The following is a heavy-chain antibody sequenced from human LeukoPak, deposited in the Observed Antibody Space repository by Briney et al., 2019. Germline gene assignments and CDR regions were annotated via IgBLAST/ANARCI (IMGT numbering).Heavy chain of an antibody. D-gene: IGHD6-13*01. CDR3: ARVYSSSWSDFDY. CDR2: IVVGSGNT. CDR1: GFTFTSSA. V-gene: IGHV1-58*01. Sequence: ASVKVSCKASGFTFTSSAVQWVRQARGQRLEWIGWIVVGSGNTNYAQKFQERVTITRDMSTSTAYMGLRSLRSDDTAVYYCARVYSSSWSDFDYWGQGTLVTVSS. J-gene: IGHJ4*02.